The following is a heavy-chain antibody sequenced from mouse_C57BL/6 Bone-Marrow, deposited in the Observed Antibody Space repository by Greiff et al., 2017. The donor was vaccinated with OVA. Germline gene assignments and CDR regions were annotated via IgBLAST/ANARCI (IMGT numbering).Heavy chain of an antibody. CDR2: ISNGGGST. V-gene: IGHV5-12*01. Sequence: EVQLMESGGGLVQPGGSLKLSCAASGFTFSDYYMYWVRQTPEKRLEWVAYISNGGGSTYYPDTVKGRFTISRDNAKTTLYLQMSRLKSEDTAMYYCARQGYYGSSYWYFDVWGTGTTVTVSS. CDR1: GFTFSDYY. CDR3: ARQGYYGSSYWYFDV. D-gene: IGHD1-1*01. J-gene: IGHJ1*03.